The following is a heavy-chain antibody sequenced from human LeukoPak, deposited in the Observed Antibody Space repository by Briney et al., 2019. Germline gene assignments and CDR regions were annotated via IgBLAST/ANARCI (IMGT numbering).Heavy chain of an antibody. V-gene: IGHV3-23*01. CDR1: GFTFSSYA. J-gene: IGHJ4*02. D-gene: IGHD3-10*01. CDR3: AKGYYYRSGTNFDY. Sequence: GGSLRLSCAASGFTFSSYAMSWVRQAPGKGLEWVSVISGSGSSTYYADSVKGRFTISRDNSKNTLYLQMNSLRAEDTAVYYCAKGYYYRSGTNFDYWGQGTLVTVS. CDR2: ISGSGSST.